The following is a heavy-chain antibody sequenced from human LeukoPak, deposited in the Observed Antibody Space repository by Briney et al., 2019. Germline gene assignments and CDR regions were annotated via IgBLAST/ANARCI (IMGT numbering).Heavy chain of an antibody. J-gene: IGHJ4*02. CDR2: IKQDGSEK. CDR1: GFTFSTFW. D-gene: IGHD6-19*01. Sequence: GGSLRLSCAASGFTFSTFWMSWVRQAPGKGLEWVANIKQDGSEKYYVDSVKGRFTISRDNAKNSLYLQMNSLRAEDTAVYYCAREKGIAVAGTYFDYWGQGTLVTVSS. CDR3: AREKGIAVAGTYFDY. V-gene: IGHV3-7*01.